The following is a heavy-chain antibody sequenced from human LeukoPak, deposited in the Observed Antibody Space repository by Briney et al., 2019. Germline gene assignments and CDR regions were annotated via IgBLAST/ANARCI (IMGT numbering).Heavy chain of an antibody. J-gene: IGHJ4*02. CDR1: GFTFSSYS. D-gene: IGHD6-13*01. Sequence: PGGSLRLSCAASGFTFSSYSMNWVRQAPGKGLEWVSYISSSSVTTHYADSVKGRFTISRDNAKNSLYLQMNSLRAEDTAVYYCARALAAAGTGYWGQGTLVTVSS. CDR2: ISSSSVTT. V-gene: IGHV3-48*01. CDR3: ARALAAAGTGY.